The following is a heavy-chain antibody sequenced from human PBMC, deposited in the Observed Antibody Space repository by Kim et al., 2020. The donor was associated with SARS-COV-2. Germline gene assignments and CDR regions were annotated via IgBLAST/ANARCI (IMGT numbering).Heavy chain of an antibody. Sequence: SETLSLTCTVSGGSISSSSYYWGWIRQPPGKGLEWIGSIYYSGSTYYNPSLKSRVTISVDTSKNQFSLKLSSVTAADTAVYYCARHGGGAYGLISGYDLWGRGTLVTVSS. J-gene: IGHJ2*01. D-gene: IGHD5-12*01. V-gene: IGHV4-39*01. CDR3: ARHGGGAYGLISGYDL. CDR2: IYYSGST. CDR1: GGSISSSSYY.